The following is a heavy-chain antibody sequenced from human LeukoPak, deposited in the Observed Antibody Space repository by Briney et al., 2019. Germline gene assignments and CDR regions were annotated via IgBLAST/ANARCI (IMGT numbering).Heavy chain of an antibody. CDR2: IDSDGSST. D-gene: IGHD3-22*01. CDR1: GFTFSTYW. Sequence: PGGSLRLSCAASGFTFSTYWMHWVRQAPGKGLVWVSRIDSDGSSTNYADSVKGRFTISRDNAKNTLYLQMNSLRAEDTAVYYCVRDMGYYDKVWGQGTLVTVSS. CDR3: VRDMGYYDKV. J-gene: IGHJ4*02. V-gene: IGHV3-74*01.